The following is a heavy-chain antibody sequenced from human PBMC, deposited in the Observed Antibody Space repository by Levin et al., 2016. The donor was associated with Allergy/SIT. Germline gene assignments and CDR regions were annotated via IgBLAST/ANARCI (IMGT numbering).Heavy chain of an antibody. CDR2: IYSGGST. CDR3: ARGGGGLRAPIDY. CDR1: GFTVSSNY. J-gene: IGHJ4*02. D-gene: IGHD5-12*01. V-gene: IGHV3-53*04. Sequence: GESLKISCAASGFTVSSNYMSWVRQAPGKGLEWVSVIYSGGSTYYADSVKGRFTISRHNSKNTLYLQMNSLRAEDTAVYYCARGGGGLRAPIDYWGQGTLVTVSS.